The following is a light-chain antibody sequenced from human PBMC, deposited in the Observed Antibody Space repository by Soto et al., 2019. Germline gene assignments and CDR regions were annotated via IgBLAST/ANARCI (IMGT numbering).Light chain of an antibody. CDR1: SSNIGSNT. V-gene: IGLV1-44*01. CDR2: SNN. J-gene: IGLJ2*01. CDR3: AAWDDNLKGPV. Sequence: QSVLTQPPSASGTPGQRVTISCSGSSSNIGSNTVNWYQQLPGTAPKIIIYSNNQRPSGVPDRFSGSKSGTSASLAISGLQSEDEADYYSAAWDDNLKGPVFGGGTKRTVL.